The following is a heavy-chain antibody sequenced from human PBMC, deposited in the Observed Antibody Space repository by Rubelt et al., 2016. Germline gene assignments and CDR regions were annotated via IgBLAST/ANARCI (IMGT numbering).Heavy chain of an antibody. D-gene: IGHD3-9*01. CDR2: IDWDDDK. CDR3: ARRVAYYDVLTGYSQYYFDY. J-gene: IGHJ4*02. CDR1: GFSLSTSGMC. V-gene: IGHV2-70*15. Sequence: QVTLRESGPALVKPTQTLTLTCTFSGFSLSTSGMCVSWIRQPPGKALEWLARIDWDDDKYYSTSLKTRLTISKDTSKNQVVLTMTQRDPLETATYYCARRVAYYDVLTGYSQYYFDYWGQGTLVTVSS.